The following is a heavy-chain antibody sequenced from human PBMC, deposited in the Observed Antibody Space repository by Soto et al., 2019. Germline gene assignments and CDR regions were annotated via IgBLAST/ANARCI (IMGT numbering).Heavy chain of an antibody. D-gene: IGHD6-13*01. CDR2: ISYDGSNK. Sequence: QVQLVESGGGVVQPGRSLRLSCAASGFTFSSYGMHWVRQAPGKGLEWVAVISYDGSNKYYADSVKGRFTISRDNSKNTLYQQMNSLRAEDTAVYYCAKDPGYSSPDWGQGTLVTVSS. J-gene: IGHJ4*02. CDR1: GFTFSSYG. CDR3: AKDPGYSSPD. V-gene: IGHV3-30*18.